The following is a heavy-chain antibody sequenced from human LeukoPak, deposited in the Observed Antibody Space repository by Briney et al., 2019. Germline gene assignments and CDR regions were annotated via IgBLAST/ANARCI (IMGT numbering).Heavy chain of an antibody. Sequence: ASVKVSCKASGYTFSSYGITWVRQAPGQGLEWMGWISAYNHNTNTAQKLQARITMTTDTFTSTAYMGLRSLRSDDTAVYYCARSEGYCSSSSCSDNYGMDVWGQGTTVIVSS. CDR2: ISAYNHNT. CDR1: GYTFSSYG. D-gene: IGHD2-2*01. CDR3: ARSEGYCSSSSCSDNYGMDV. V-gene: IGHV1-18*01. J-gene: IGHJ6*02.